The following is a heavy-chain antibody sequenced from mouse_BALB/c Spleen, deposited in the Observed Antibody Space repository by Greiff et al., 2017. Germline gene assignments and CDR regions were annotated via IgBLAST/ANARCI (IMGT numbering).Heavy chain of an antibody. Sequence: VQLQQSGAELVRPGSSVKISCKASGYAFSSYWMNWVKQRPGQGLEWIGQIYPGDGDTNYNGKFKGKATLTADKSSSTAYMQLSSLTSEDSAVYFCAREYYYGSPWFAYWGQGTLVTVSA. V-gene: IGHV1-80*01. J-gene: IGHJ3*01. CDR1: GYAFSSYW. CDR3: AREYYYGSPWFAY. D-gene: IGHD1-1*01. CDR2: IYPGDGDT.